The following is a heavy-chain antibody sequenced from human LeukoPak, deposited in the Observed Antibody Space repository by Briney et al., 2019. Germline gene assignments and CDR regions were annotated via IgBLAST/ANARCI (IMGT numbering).Heavy chain of an antibody. CDR2: IYTTGST. Sequence: SETLSLTCTVSGGSITNYYWSWIRQPAGKGLEWIGRIYTTGSTNKDPSLKSRVTMSVGTSKNQFSLKLSSVTAADTAVYFCAREMQWLPPNDAFDIWGQGTMVTVSS. D-gene: IGHD6-19*01. CDR3: AREMQWLPPNDAFDI. CDR1: GGSITNYY. J-gene: IGHJ3*02. V-gene: IGHV4-4*07.